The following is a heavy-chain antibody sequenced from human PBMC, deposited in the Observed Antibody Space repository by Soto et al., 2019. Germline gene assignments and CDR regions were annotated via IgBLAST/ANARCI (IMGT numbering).Heavy chain of an antibody. V-gene: IGHV6-1*01. CDR2: TYYRSKWYN. D-gene: IGHD5-12*01. Sequence: SQTLSLTCAISGDSVSSNSTAWNWIRQSPSRGLEWLGRTYYRSKWYNDYAVSVKSRIAINPDTSKNQFSLQLNSVTPEDTAVYYCARGYSGYDLDYYYYGMDVWGQGTTVTVSS. CDR3: ARGYSGYDLDYYYYGMDV. CDR1: GDSVSSNSTA. J-gene: IGHJ6*02.